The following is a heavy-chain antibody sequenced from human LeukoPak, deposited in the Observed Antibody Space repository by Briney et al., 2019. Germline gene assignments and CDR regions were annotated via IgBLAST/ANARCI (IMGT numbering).Heavy chain of an antibody. CDR2: INPNSGGT. Sequence: GASVKVSCTASGYTFTGYYMHWVRQAPGQGLEWMGWINPNSGGTNYAQKFQGRVTMNRDTSISTAYMELSRLRSDDTAVYYCARDGLWYQLLQGGGYSYVGQFDYWGQGTLVTVSS. V-gene: IGHV1-2*02. CDR1: GYTFTGYY. J-gene: IGHJ4*02. D-gene: IGHD5-18*01. CDR3: ARDGLWYQLLQGGGYSYVGQFDY.